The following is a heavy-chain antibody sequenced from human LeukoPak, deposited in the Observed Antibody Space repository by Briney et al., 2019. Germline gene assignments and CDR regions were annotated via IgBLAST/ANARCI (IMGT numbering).Heavy chain of an antibody. J-gene: IGHJ6*03. V-gene: IGHV3-48*03. CDR3: AREVTGATPGGIYYYYYMDV. D-gene: IGHD2-15*01. CDR2: IASDGSI. CDR1: GFSISSYE. Sequence: GGSLRLSCVASGFSISSYEMNWVRQAPGKGLEWISFIASDGSIEYADSVKGRFTLSRDNAKNLLYLHMNSLRAEDTAVYYCAREVTGATPGGIYYYYYMDVWGKGTTVTISS.